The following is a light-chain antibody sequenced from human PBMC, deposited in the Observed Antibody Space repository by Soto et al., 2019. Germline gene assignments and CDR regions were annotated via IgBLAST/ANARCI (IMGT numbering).Light chain of an antibody. CDR2: DVS. V-gene: IGLV2-14*03. Sequence: QYVLTQPASVSGSPGQSITISCTGTSSDVGTYEYVSWYQHHPGKAPKLMIYDVSNRPSGVSERFSGSKSGNTASLTISGLQADDEADYYCSSYASNGDVLFGGGTKVTVL. CDR1: SSDVGTYEY. J-gene: IGLJ2*01. CDR3: SSYASNGDVL.